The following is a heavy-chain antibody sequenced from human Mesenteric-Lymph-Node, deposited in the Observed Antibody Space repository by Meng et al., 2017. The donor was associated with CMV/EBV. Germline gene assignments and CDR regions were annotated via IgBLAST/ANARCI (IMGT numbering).Heavy chain of an antibody. Sequence: GGSLRLSCAASGFTFSDVYMDWVRQAPGKGLEWVGRSRNKANSYTTEYAASVKGRFTISRDVSGNSLYLQMNSLKTEETAVYFCVSARNFNDYGDYSYWGQGTLVTVSS. J-gene: IGHJ4*02. CDR1: GFTFSDVY. V-gene: IGHV3-72*01. D-gene: IGHD4-17*01. CDR3: VSARNFNDYGDYSY. CDR2: SRNKANSYTT.